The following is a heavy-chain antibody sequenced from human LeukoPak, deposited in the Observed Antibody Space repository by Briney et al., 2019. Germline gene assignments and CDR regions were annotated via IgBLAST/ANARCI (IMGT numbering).Heavy chain of an antibody. Sequence: ASVKVSCKASGGTFSSYAISWMRQAPGQGLEWMGGIIPIFGTANYAQKFQGRVTITADESTSTAYMELSSLRSEDTAVYYCARGGYGYCSSTSCTIDYWGQGTLVTVSS. CDR3: ARGGYGYCSSTSCTIDY. V-gene: IGHV1-69*13. CDR1: GGTFSSYA. CDR2: IIPIFGTA. J-gene: IGHJ4*02. D-gene: IGHD2-2*03.